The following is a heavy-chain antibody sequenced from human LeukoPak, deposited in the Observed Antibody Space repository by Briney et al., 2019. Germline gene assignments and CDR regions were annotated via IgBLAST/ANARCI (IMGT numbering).Heavy chain of an antibody. CDR1: GFTFSRYA. CDR2: ISGSGIST. CDR3: AKEAFITTVRGANYYYGMDV. D-gene: IGHD3-10*01. J-gene: IGHJ6*02. V-gene: IGHV3-23*01. Sequence: PGGSLRLSCAASGFTFSRYAMSWVRQAPGKGLGWVSGISGSGISTGISGTGISTHYADSVKGRFTISRDNSKNTLCLQMNSLRAEDTAVFYCAKEAFITTVRGANYYYGMDVWGQGTTVAVSS.